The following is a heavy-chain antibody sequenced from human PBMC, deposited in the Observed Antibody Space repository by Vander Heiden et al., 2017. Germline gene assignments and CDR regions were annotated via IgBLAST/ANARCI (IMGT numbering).Heavy chain of an antibody. CDR2: FDPEDAET. Sequence: QLQLVQSGAAVKKPRASVKVASRVSGETPSELSMLWWRQPPGKVLEWVGGFDPEDAETIYALKCQGRGTMTADTSTDTAYMKLSRMTYEETDVYYCATCQAVATTAASAVDVWDQGTTV. CDR1: GETPSELS. J-gene: IGHJ6*02. D-gene: IGHD1-26*01. V-gene: IGHV1-24*01. CDR3: ATCQAVATTAASAVDV.